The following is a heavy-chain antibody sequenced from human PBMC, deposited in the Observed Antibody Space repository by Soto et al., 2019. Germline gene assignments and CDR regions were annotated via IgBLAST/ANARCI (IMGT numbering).Heavy chain of an antibody. J-gene: IGHJ4*02. CDR2: IYYSGST. V-gene: IGHV4-59*01. CDR3: ARDSVRDGYPSPRY. D-gene: IGHD5-12*01. CDR1: GGSISSYY. Sequence: PSETLSLTCTVSGGSISSYYWSWIRQPPGKGLEWIGYIYYSGSTNYNPSLKSRVTISVDTSKNRFSLKLSSVTAADTAVYYCARDSVRDGYPSPRYWGQGTLVTVSS.